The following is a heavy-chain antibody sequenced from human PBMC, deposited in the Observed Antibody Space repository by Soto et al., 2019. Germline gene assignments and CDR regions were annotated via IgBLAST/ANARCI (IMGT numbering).Heavy chain of an antibody. V-gene: IGHV1-69*06. Sequence: QVQLLQSGAEVKKPGSSMNVSCKTLGGTFSSHAVNWLRQAPGHRFEGIGGIMPLFGATNFSQKFHGRVTITADKSTSTVYMALSSLRLEDTALYYCARVAQVASGWFDTWGQGTLVTVSS. CDR2: IMPLFGAT. CDR1: GGTFSSHA. D-gene: IGHD5-12*01. J-gene: IGHJ5*02. CDR3: ARVAQVASGWFDT.